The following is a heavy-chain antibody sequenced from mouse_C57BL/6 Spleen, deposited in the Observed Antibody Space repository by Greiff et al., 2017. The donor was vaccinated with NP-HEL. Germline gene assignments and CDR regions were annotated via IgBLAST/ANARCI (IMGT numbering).Heavy chain of an antibody. CDR2: ISSGASYT. CDR3: ARHDYYGSSYYWYFEV. Sequence: EVQLVESGGDLVKPGGSLKLSCAASGFTFSSYGMSWVRQTPDKSLEWVATISSGASYTSYPGRVKGRFTISSDHAKNTLYLQMSSLKSEDTAMYYCARHDYYGSSYYWYFEVWGTGTTVTVSS. V-gene: IGHV5-6*01. CDR1: GFTFSSYG. J-gene: IGHJ1*03. D-gene: IGHD1-1*01.